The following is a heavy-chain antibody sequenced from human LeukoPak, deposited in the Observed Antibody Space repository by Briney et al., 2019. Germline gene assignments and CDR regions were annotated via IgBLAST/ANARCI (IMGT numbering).Heavy chain of an antibody. D-gene: IGHD3-22*01. CDR1: GYTFTGYY. CDR3: ARSDYYDGSGYYYDY. CDR2: INPSSGGT. Sequence: ASVKVSCKASGYTFTGYYMHWVRQAPGQGLEWMGWINPSSGGTNYAQKFQGRVTMTRDTSISTAYMELSRLRSDDTAVYYCARSDYYDGSGYYYDYWGQGTLVTVSS. J-gene: IGHJ4*02. V-gene: IGHV1-2*02.